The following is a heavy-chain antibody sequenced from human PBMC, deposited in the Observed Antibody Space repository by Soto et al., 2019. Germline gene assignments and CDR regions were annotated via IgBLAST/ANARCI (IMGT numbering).Heavy chain of an antibody. D-gene: IGHD3-3*01. CDR3: AKEASVLRFLEWFQNWFDP. Sequence: GGSLRLSCAASGFTFSSYAMSWVRQAPGKGLEWVPAISGSGGSTYYADSVKGRFTISRDNSKNTLYLQMNSLRAEDTAVYYCAKEASVLRFLEWFQNWFDPWGQGTLVTVSS. CDR2: ISGSGGST. J-gene: IGHJ5*02. CDR1: GFTFSSYA. V-gene: IGHV3-23*01.